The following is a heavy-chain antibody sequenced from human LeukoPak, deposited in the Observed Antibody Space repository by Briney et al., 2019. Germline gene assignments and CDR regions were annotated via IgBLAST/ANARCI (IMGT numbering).Heavy chain of an antibody. V-gene: IGHV4-34*01. J-gene: IGHJ5*02. CDR1: GVSFSDYY. Sequence: SETLSLACSVYGVSFSDYYWTWVRQPPGKGLEWIGEVFHTGETNYYPSLRGRVTISVDTSKNQFSLKLNSVTAADTAVYYCARGTVPPVGWRKNWFDHWGQGSVVTVSS. D-gene: IGHD1-14*01. CDR2: VFHTGET. CDR3: ARGTVPPVGWRKNWFDH.